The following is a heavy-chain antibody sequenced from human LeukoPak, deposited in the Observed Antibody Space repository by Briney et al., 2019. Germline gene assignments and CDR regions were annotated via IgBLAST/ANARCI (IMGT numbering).Heavy chain of an antibody. V-gene: IGHV4-39*01. Sequence: PSETLSLTCTVSGGSISSSSYYWGWIRQPPGKGLEWIGSIYYSGSTYYNPSLKSRVTISVDTSKSQFSLKLSSVTAADTAVYYCARHGRYYDSSGSIDYWGQGTLVTVSS. CDR3: ARHGRYYDSSGSIDY. D-gene: IGHD3-22*01. CDR2: IYYSGST. J-gene: IGHJ4*02. CDR1: GGSISSSSYY.